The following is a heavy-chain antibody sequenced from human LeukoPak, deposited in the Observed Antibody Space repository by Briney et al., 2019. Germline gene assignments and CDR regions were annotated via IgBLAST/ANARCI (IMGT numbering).Heavy chain of an antibody. CDR3: ARDGDDSSAFDY. J-gene: IGHJ4*02. CDR2: INAGNGNT. Sequence: ASVKVSCEASGYTFTSYAMHWVRQAPGQRLEWMGWINAGNGNTKYSQKFQGRVTITRDTSASTAYMELSSLRSEDTAVYYCARDGDDSSAFDYWGQGTLVTVSS. CDR1: GYTFTSYA. D-gene: IGHD3-22*01. V-gene: IGHV1-3*01.